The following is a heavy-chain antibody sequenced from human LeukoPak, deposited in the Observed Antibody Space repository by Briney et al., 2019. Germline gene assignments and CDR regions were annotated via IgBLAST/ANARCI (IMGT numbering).Heavy chain of an antibody. J-gene: IGHJ3*02. CDR2: ITSSGSIR. V-gene: IGHV3-48*03. Sequence: QPGGSLRLSCAASGFTFSSYEMNWVRQAPGKGLEWVSYITSSGSIRYYADSVKGRFTISRDNAENSLYLQLNSPRAEDTAVYYCARVMSRVDAFDIWGQGTMVTVSS. D-gene: IGHD3-10*01. CDR1: GFTFSSYE. CDR3: ARVMSRVDAFDI.